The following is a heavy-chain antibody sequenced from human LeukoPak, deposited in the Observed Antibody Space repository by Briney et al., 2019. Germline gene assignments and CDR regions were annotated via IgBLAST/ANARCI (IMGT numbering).Heavy chain of an antibody. V-gene: IGHV1-69*05. Sequence: SVKVSCKASGGTFSSYAISWVRQAPGQGLEWMGGIIPIFGTANYAQKFQGGVTITTDESTSTAYMELSSLRPEDTAVYYCARGPYGSGRYFDYWGQGPLVTVSS. D-gene: IGHD3-10*01. CDR2: IIPIFGTA. CDR1: GGTFSSYA. CDR3: ARGPYGSGRYFDY. J-gene: IGHJ4*02.